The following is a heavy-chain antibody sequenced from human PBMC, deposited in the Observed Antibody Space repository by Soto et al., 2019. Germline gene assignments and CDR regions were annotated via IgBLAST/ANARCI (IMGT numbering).Heavy chain of an antibody. CDR3: AKDSGGETYYYYYMDV. Sequence: QVQLVESGGGVVQPGRSLRLSCAASGFTFSSYGMHWVRQAPGKGLEWVAVISYDGSNKYYADSVKGRFTISRDNSKNTLYLQMNSLRAEDTAVYYCAKDSGGETYYYYYMDVWGKGTTVTVSS. D-gene: IGHD3-10*01. J-gene: IGHJ6*03. CDR1: GFTFSSYG. V-gene: IGHV3-30*18. CDR2: ISYDGSNK.